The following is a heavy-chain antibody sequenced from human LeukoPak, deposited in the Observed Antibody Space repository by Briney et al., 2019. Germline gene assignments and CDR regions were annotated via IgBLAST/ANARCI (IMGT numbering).Heavy chain of an antibody. D-gene: IGHD3-22*01. CDR3: ARGRSMIVVDPLPQIDY. V-gene: IGHV4-61*02. Sequence: SQTLSLTCTVSGGSISSGSYYWSWIRQSAGKGLEWIGRIYTSGSTNYNPSLKSRVTISKDTSKNQFSLKLSSVTAADTAVYYCARGRSMIVVDPLPQIDYWGQGTLVTVSS. CDR1: GGSISSGSYY. CDR2: IYTSGST. J-gene: IGHJ4*02.